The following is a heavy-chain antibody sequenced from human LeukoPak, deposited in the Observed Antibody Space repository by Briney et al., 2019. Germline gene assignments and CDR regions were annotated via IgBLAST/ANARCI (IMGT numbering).Heavy chain of an antibody. CDR3: ARDPPLRYFDWLLRDYYYYGMDV. V-gene: IGHV3-30*04. CDR1: GFTFSSYA. D-gene: IGHD3-9*01. Sequence: PGGSLRLSCAASGFTFSSYAMHWVRQAPGKGLEWVAVISYDGSNKYYADSVKGRFTISRDNSKNTLYLQMNSLRAEDTAVYYCARDPPLRYFDWLLRDYYYYGMDVWGQGTTVTVSS. J-gene: IGHJ6*02. CDR2: ISYDGSNK.